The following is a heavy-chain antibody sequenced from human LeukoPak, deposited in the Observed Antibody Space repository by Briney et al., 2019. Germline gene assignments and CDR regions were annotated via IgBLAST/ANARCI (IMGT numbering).Heavy chain of an antibody. CDR3: ARESYYDSSGYYDYYYGMDV. CDR2: IYYSGST. CDR1: GGSISSYY. D-gene: IGHD3-22*01. Sequence: TPSETLSLTCTVSGGSISSYYWSWIRQPPGKGLEWIGYIYYSGSTNYNPSLKSRVTISVDTSKNQFSLKLSSVTAADTAVYYCARESYYDSSGYYDYYYGMDVWGQGTTVTVSS. J-gene: IGHJ6*02. V-gene: IGHV4-59*01.